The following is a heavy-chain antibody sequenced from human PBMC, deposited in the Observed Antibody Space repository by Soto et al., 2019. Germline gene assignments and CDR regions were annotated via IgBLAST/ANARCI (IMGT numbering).Heavy chain of an antibody. J-gene: IGHJ6*02. V-gene: IGHV3-30*18. D-gene: IGHD6-13*01. CDR2: ISYDGSNK. CDR3: AKDSLGSSSWFGYYYYYGMDV. CDR1: VFTFSSYG. Sequence: WGSLRLSCSASVFTFSSYGMHWLHQAPGKGLEWVAVISYDGSNKYYADSVKGRFTISRDNSKNTLYLQMNSLRAEDTAVYYCAKDSLGSSSWFGYYYYYGMDVWGQGTTVTVSS.